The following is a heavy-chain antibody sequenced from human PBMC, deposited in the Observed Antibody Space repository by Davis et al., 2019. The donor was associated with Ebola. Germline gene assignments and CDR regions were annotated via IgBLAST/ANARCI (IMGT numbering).Heavy chain of an antibody. J-gene: IGHJ4*02. CDR2: IHPGDSDT. CDR1: ASTSTTYW. D-gene: IGHD3-3*01. Sequence: GGSLRLSCQVSASTSTTYWIGWVRPMPGKGLEWMGIIHPGDSDTTYSPSVQGQVTISADKSISTAYLQWSSLKASDTDMYYCARQDDFWSGSDQWGFDYWGQGTLVTVSS. CDR3: ARQDDFWSGSDQWGFDY. V-gene: IGHV5-51*01.